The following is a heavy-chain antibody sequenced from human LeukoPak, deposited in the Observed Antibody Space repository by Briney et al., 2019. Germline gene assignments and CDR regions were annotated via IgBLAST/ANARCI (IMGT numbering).Heavy chain of an antibody. D-gene: IGHD3-10*01. J-gene: IGHJ4*02. CDR1: GITLSNYG. CDR2: IGGSGGST. V-gene: IGHV3-23*01. Sequence: HSGGSLRLSCAVSGITLSNYGMSWVRQAPGKGLEWVAGIGGSGGSTNYADSVKGGFTISRDSPKNSLYMQMNSVRAEDTGVYFCAKRGVVIRVVLVGFHKEAYYFDSWGQGALVTVSS. CDR3: AKRGVVIRVVLVGFHKEAYYFDS.